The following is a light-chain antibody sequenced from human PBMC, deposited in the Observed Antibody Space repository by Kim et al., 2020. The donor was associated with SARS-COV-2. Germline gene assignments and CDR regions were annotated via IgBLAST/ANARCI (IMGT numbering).Light chain of an antibody. CDR3: NSRDSSGNHVV. Sequence: GQTVSITCQGDSLRSYYASWYQQKPGQAPVLVIYGKNNRPSGIPDRFSGSSSGDTASLTITGAQAEDEADYYCNSRDSSGNHVVFGGGTQLTVL. J-gene: IGLJ2*01. CDR1: SLRSYY. CDR2: GKN. V-gene: IGLV3-19*01.